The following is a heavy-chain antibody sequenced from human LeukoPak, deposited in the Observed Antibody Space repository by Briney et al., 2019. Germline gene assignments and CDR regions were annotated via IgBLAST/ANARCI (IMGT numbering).Heavy chain of an antibody. CDR2: MNPNSGNT. Sequence: ASVKVSCKASGYTFTSYDINWVRQATGQGLEWMGWMNPNSGNTGYAQKFQGRVTMTRSTSISTAYMELSSLRSEDTAVYYCARGYSSGWFDYYYYYGMDVWGQGTTVTVSS. J-gene: IGHJ6*02. CDR3: ARGYSSGWFDYYYYYGMDV. CDR1: GYTFTSYD. D-gene: IGHD6-19*01. V-gene: IGHV1-8*01.